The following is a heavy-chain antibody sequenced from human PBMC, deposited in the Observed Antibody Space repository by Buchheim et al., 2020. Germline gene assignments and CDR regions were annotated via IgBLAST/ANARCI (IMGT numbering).Heavy chain of an antibody. CDR3: ARDRGAAAGTSPGY. Sequence: QVQLVQSGAEVKKPGASVKVSGKASGYTFTSYYVHWVRQAPGQGLEGMGIINPSGAGTSYSQKFQGRVTMTRDPSTRKVHMELSSLRSEDTAVYYCARDRGAAAGTSPGYWGQGTL. CDR1: GYTFTSYY. J-gene: IGHJ4*02. V-gene: IGHV1-46*01. CDR2: INPSGAGT. D-gene: IGHD6-13*01.